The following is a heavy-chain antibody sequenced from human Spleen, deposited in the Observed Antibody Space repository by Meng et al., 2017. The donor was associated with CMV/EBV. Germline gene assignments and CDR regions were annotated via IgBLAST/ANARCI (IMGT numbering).Heavy chain of an antibody. CDR1: GGSVSSGSYY. Sequence: LELLSLTCAVSGGSVSSGSYYWSWIRQPPGKGLEWIGYIYYSGSTNYNPSLKSRVTMSVDTSKNQFSLKLSSVTAADTAVYYCARSQLWIWVFDNWGQGALVTVSS. J-gene: IGHJ4*02. CDR3: ARSQLWIWVFDN. D-gene: IGHD5-12*01. CDR2: IYYSGST. V-gene: IGHV4-61*01.